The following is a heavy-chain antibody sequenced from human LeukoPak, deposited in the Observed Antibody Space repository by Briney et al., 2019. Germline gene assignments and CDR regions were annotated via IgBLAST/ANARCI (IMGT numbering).Heavy chain of an antibody. Sequence: GGSLRLSCAASGFTFSSYSMNWVRQAPGKGLEWVSGISWKSDRIGYADSVKGRFTISRDNAKNSLYLQMNSLRAEDTALYYCAKSGIIQGYYFYYMGVWGKGTTVTISS. CDR3: AKSGIIQGYYFYYMGV. J-gene: IGHJ6*03. CDR2: ISWKSDRI. V-gene: IGHV3-9*01. D-gene: IGHD5-18*01. CDR1: GFTFSSYS.